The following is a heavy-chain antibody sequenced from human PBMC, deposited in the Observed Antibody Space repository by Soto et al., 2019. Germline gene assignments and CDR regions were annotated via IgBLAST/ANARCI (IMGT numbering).Heavy chain of an antibody. CDR3: AKDRGVVAVAASFDY. D-gene: IGHD6-19*01. CDR1: GFTFSSYG. CDR2: ISYDGSNK. J-gene: IGHJ4*02. V-gene: IGHV3-30*18. Sequence: QVQLVESGGGVVQPGRSLRLSCAASGFTFSSYGMHWVRHAPGKGLEWVAVISYDGSNKYYADSVKGRFTISRDNSKNILYRQMDSQRAEETAVYYCAKDRGVVAVAASFDYGGRGTLVTVCS.